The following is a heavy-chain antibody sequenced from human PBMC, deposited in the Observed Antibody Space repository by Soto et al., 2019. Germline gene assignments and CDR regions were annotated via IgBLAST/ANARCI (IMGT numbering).Heavy chain of an antibody. CDR2: IIPILGIA. J-gene: IGHJ4*02. V-gene: IGHV1-69*02. D-gene: IGHD3-22*01. CDR1: GGTFSSYT. Sequence: SVKVSCKASGGTFSSYTISWVRQAPGQGLEWMGRIIPILGIANYAQKFQGRVTITADKSTSTAYMELSSLRSEDTAVYYCGYDSSGYYQKIDYWGQGTLVTVSS. CDR3: GYDSSGYYQKIDY.